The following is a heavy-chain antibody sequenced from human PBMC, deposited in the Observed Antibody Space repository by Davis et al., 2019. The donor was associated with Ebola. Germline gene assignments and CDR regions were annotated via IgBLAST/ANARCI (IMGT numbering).Heavy chain of an antibody. D-gene: IGHD2-15*01. CDR1: GYTFTNYY. J-gene: IGHJ6*02. CDR2: INPSGGST. CDR3: AREDIVVVVAAPWDYYYYGMDG. Sequence: ASVKVSCKASGYTFTNYYMHWVRQAPGQGLEWMGIINPSGGSTSYAQKFQGRVTMTRDTSTSTVYMELSSLRSEDTAVYYCAREDIVVVVAAPWDYYYYGMDGWGQGTTVTVSS. V-gene: IGHV1-46*01.